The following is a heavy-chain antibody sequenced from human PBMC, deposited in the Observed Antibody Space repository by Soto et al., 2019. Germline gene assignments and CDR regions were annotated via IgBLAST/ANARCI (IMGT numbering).Heavy chain of an antibody. CDR1: GFTFSSYA. J-gene: IGHJ6*02. CDR2: ISGSGGST. CDR3: AIRFLHDYGDCPFTYYYYGMDV. V-gene: IGHV3-23*01. Sequence: GGSLRLSCAASGFTFSSYAMSWVRQAPWKGLEWVSAISGSGGSTYYADSVKGRFTISRDNSKNTLYLQMNSLRAEDTAVYYCAIRFLHDYGDCPFTYYYYGMDVWGQGTTVTVSS. D-gene: IGHD4-17*01.